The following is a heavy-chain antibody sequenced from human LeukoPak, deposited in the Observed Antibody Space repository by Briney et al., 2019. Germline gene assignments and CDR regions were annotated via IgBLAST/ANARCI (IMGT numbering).Heavy chain of an antibody. J-gene: IGHJ4*02. Sequence: SETLSLTCTVSGGSISSYYWSWIRQPPGKGLEWIGYIYYSGSTNYNPSLKSRVTISVDTSKNQFSLKLSSVTAADTAVYYCASRSGWYQQTGIDYWGQGTLVTVSS. D-gene: IGHD6-19*01. CDR1: GGSISSYY. CDR2: IYYSGST. V-gene: IGHV4-59*08. CDR3: ASRSGWYQQTGIDY.